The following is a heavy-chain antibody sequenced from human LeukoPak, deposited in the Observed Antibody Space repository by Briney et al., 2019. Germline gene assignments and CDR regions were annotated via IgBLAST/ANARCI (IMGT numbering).Heavy chain of an antibody. V-gene: IGHV3-48*01. CDR3: ASLASEWELPEVDY. D-gene: IGHD1-26*01. CDR1: GFTFSSYA. J-gene: IGHJ4*02. Sequence: GGSLRLSCAASGFTFSSYAMNWVRQAPGTGLEWVSYISPSSTLIYYADSVKGRFTISRDNAKKSLFLQMSSLRAEDTAVYYCASLASEWELPEVDYWGLGTLVTVSS. CDR2: ISPSSTLI.